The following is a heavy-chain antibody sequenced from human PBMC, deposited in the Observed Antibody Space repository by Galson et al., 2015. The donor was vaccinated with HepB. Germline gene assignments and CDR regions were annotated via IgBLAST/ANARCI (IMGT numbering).Heavy chain of an antibody. CDR1: GGSIRSSNW. CDR2: IYHSGST. J-gene: IGHJ3*02. V-gene: IGHV4-4*02. Sequence: ETLSLTCAVSGGSIRSSNWWSWVRQPPGKGLEWIGEIYHSGSTNYNPSLKSRVTISVDKSKNQFSLKLSSVTAADTAVYYCARESQWLVLSEAFDIWGQGTMVTVSS. CDR3: ARESQWLVLSEAFDI. D-gene: IGHD6-19*01.